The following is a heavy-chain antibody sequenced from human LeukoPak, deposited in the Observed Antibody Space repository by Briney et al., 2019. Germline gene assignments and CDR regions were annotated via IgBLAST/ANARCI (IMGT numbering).Heavy chain of an antibody. D-gene: IGHD1-14*01. CDR3: VSLGISGTTGYCDY. J-gene: IGHJ4*02. CDR1: GFTFSSYE. Sequence: GGSLRLSCAASGFTFSSYEMNWVRQAPGKGLECVSYISSSGSTIYYADSVKGRFTISRDNAKNSLYLQMNLQRAEVTAVYYGVSLGISGTTGYCDYWGQGTLVTVSS. V-gene: IGHV3-48*03. CDR2: ISSSGSTI.